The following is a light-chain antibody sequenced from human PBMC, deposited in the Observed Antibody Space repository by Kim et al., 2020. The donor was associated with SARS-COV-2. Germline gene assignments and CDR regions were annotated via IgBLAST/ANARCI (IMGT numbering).Light chain of an antibody. CDR1: SRDVGGYNY. CDR2: DVS. Sequence: GRTITISYTGTSRDVGGYNYVSWYQQHPDKAPKLMIYDVSKRPSGVSNRFSGSKSGNTASLTISGLQAEDEADYYCSSYTTSNSWVFGGGTQLTVL. CDR3: SSYTTSNSWV. J-gene: IGLJ3*02. V-gene: IGLV2-14*03.